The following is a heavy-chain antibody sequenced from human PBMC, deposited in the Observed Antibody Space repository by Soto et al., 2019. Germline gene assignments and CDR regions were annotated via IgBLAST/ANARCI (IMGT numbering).Heavy chain of an antibody. Sequence: GGSLRLSCAASGFTFSTYSMNWVRQAPGKGLEWISYISIGSTTIFYADSVKGRFTISRDNAKNSLYLQMNSLRDEDTSVYYCARDNGIAGSFDPWGQGTLVTVSS. CDR1: GFTFSTYS. D-gene: IGHD6-13*01. J-gene: IGHJ5*02. CDR3: ARDNGIAGSFDP. V-gene: IGHV3-48*02. CDR2: ISIGSTTI.